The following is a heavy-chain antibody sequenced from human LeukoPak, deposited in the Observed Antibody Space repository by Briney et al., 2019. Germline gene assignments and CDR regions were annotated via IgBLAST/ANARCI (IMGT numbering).Heavy chain of an antibody. Sequence: PGESLKISCKGSGYSFTSYWISWVRQMPGKGLEWMGIIYPGDSDTRYSPSFQGQVTISADKSISTAYLQWSSLKASDTAMYYCARTMGGRLQLRSLYYYYGMDVWGQGTTVAVSS. D-gene: IGHD2-2*01. CDR1: GYSFTSYW. J-gene: IGHJ6*02. V-gene: IGHV5-51*01. CDR2: IYPGDSDT. CDR3: ARTMGGRLQLRSLYYYYGMDV.